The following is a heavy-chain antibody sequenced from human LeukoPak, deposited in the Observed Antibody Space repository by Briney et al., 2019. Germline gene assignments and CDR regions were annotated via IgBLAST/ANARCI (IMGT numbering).Heavy chain of an antibody. J-gene: IGHJ5*02. Sequence: SETLSLTCTVSGGSISYYYWSWIRQPPGKGLEWIGYIYYSGSTNYNPSLKSRVTISVDTSKNQFSLKLSSVTAADTAVYYCARTSRHYYGSGSYSHWFDPWGQGTLVTVSS. CDR3: ARTSRHYYGSGSYSHWFDP. D-gene: IGHD3-10*01. V-gene: IGHV4-59*01. CDR2: IYYSGST. CDR1: GGSISYYY.